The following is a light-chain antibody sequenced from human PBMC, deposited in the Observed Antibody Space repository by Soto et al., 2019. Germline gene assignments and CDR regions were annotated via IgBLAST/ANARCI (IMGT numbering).Light chain of an antibody. V-gene: IGKV3-11*01. CDR1: QSVSSY. CDR3: QQRSNWPPVT. J-gene: IGKJ2*01. Sequence: EIVLTQSPATLSLSPGERATLSCRASQSVSSYLPYQQKPGQAPRLLIYDASNRATGIPARFSGSGSGTDFTPTISSLVPEDFAVYYCQQRSNWPPVTFGQGTKLEIK. CDR2: DAS.